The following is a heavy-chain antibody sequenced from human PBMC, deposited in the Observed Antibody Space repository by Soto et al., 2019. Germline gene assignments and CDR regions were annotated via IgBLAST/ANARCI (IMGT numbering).Heavy chain of an antibody. D-gene: IGHD2-15*01. CDR3: VRGGGGGLFDP. CDR2: IKSKTDGGTT. J-gene: IGHJ5*02. Sequence: GGSLRLSCAASGFTFSNAWMSWVRQAPGKGLEWVGRIKSKTDGGTTDYAAPVKGRFTISRDDSKNTLYLQMMSLTAEDTAIYYCVRGGGGGLFDPWGQGTMVTVSS. CDR1: GFTFSNAW. V-gene: IGHV3-15*01.